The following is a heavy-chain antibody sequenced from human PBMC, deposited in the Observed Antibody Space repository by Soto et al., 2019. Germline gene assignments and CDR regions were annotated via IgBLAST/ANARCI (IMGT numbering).Heavy chain of an antibody. D-gene: IGHD6-13*01. CDR2: MYHDGTT. V-gene: IGHV4-39*01. CDR1: GGSISSGSYS. Sequence: SETLSLTFSVSGGSISSGSYSWGWIRQTPGRVLEWIASMYHDGTTYSNPSLKSRVTISVYPSNNQFSLRLTSVTAADTAVYYCARRGVSAAATNSFDPWGQGTLVTVSS. J-gene: IGHJ5*02. CDR3: ARRGVSAAATNSFDP.